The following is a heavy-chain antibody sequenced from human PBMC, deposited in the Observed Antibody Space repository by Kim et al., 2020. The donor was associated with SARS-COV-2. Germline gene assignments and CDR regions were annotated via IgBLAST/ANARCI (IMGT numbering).Heavy chain of an antibody. D-gene: IGHD3-9*01. J-gene: IGHJ4*01. Sequence: SETLSLTCAVYGGSFSGYYWSWIRQPPGKGLEWIGEINHSGSTNYNPSLKSRVTISVDTSKNQFSLKLSSVTAADTAVYYCAAQLRYFDWSRRRSVDYWG. CDR2: INHSGST. V-gene: IGHV4-34*01. CDR1: GGSFSGYY. CDR3: AAQLRYFDWSRRRSVDY.